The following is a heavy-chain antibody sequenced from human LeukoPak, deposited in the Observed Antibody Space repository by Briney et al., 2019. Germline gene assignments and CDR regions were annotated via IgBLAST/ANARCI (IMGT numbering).Heavy chain of an antibody. Sequence: GGSLRLSCAASGFTFSSYTMSWVRQAPGKGLEWVSAISASGGSPYYADSVKGRFTISRDNSKSTLYLQMNSLRADDTAVYYCSKGGRGDSWGQGTLVTVSS. CDR2: ISASGGSP. D-gene: IGHD3-10*01. CDR3: SKGGRGDS. V-gene: IGHV3-23*01. J-gene: IGHJ4*02. CDR1: GFTFSSYT.